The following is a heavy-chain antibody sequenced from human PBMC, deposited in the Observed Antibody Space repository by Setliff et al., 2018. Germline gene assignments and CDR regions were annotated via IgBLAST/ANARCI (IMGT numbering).Heavy chain of an antibody. CDR2: VNPNNGDS. J-gene: IGHJ4*02. CDR3: AMKGGDFPSSWYTFDY. Sequence: ASVKVSCKASGYTFTSYYMHWVRQAPGQGLEWMGWVNPNNGDSNYAQQFQGRVTMTRNTSISTAYMELSSLRSEDTAVYYCAMKGGDFPSSWYTFDYWGQGTLVTVSS. CDR1: GYTFTSYY. D-gene: IGHD6-13*01. V-gene: IGHV1-2*02.